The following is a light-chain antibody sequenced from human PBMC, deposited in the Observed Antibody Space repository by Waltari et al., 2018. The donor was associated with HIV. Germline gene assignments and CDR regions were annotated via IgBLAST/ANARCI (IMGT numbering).Light chain of an antibody. CDR1: SSNIGSNT. CDR3: AAWDDSLNGPWV. Sequence: QSVLTQPPSASGTPGQRVTISCSGSSSNIGSNTVNWYQQLPGTAPKLLISSKKPRPSGVPDRFSGSKSGTSASLAISGLQSEDEADYYCAAWDDSLNGPWVFGGGTKLTVL. CDR2: SKK. J-gene: IGLJ3*02. V-gene: IGLV1-44*01.